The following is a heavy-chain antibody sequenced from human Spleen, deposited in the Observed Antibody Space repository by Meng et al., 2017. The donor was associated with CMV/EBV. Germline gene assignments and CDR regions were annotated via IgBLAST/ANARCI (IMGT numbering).Heavy chain of an antibody. CDR2: ISGSAGTI. CDR3: AKWGSSWYWYFDL. CDR1: GFAFSDYY. V-gene: IGHV3-11*01. J-gene: IGHJ2*01. Sequence: ASGFAFSDYYMSWIRQAPGKGLEWVSYISGSAGTIYYADAVKGRFIISRDNAEKSLHLQMNSLKVEDTAVYYCAKWGSSWYWYFDLWGRGTLVTVSS. D-gene: IGHD6-13*01.